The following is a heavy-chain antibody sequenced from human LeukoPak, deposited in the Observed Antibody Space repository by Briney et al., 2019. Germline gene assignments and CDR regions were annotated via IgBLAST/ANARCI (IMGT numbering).Heavy chain of an antibody. CDR2: IYYSGST. Sequence: SETLSLTCAVSGVSISSHYWSWIRQPPGKGLEWIGYIYYSGSTNYNPSLESRVTMSVDTSKNQFSLKLSSVTAADTAVYYCARDSTGSSWNDYWGQGTLVTVSS. J-gene: IGHJ4*02. CDR3: ARDSTGSSWNDY. V-gene: IGHV4-59*11. D-gene: IGHD6-13*01. CDR1: GVSISSHY.